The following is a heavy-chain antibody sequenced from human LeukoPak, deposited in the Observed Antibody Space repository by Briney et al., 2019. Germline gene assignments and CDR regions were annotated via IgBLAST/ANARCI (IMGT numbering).Heavy chain of an antibody. D-gene: IGHD4-11*01. V-gene: IGHV1-46*01. Sequence: ASVKVSCKASGYTFTSYYMHWVRQAPGQGLEWMGIINPSGGSTSYAQKFQGRVTMTRDMSTSTVYMELSSLRSEDTAVYYCTRDGPTAVIDYWGQGTLVTVSS. J-gene: IGHJ4*02. CDR3: TRDGPTAVIDY. CDR1: GYTFTSYY. CDR2: INPSGGST.